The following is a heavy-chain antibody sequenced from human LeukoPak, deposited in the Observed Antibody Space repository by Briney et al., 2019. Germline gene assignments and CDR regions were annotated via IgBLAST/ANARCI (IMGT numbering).Heavy chain of an antibody. CDR3: ARLPRATHFRPSDY. CDR2: ISSSRSYI. D-gene: IGHD1-26*01. Sequence: GGSLRLSCAASGFTFSSYAMSWVRQAPGKGLEWVSSISSSRSYIYYAASVKGRFTISRDNGKNSLYLQMNSRRAEDTAVYYCARLPRATHFRPSDYWGQGTLVTVSS. CDR1: GFTFSSYA. V-gene: IGHV3-21*01. J-gene: IGHJ4*02.